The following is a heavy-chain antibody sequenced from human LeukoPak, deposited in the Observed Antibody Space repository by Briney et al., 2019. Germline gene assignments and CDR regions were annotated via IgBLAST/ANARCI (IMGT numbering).Heavy chain of an antibody. CDR1: GFTFSSYA. D-gene: IGHD6-13*01. CDR3: ARDCYPSIAAAGTASDY. J-gene: IGHJ4*02. V-gene: IGHV3-30*04. Sequence: TGGSLRLFCAASGFTFSSYAMHWVRQAPGKGLEWVAVISYDGSNKYYADSVKGRFTISRDNSKNTLYLQMNSLRAEDTAVYYCARDCYPSIAAAGTASDYWGQGTLVTVSS. CDR2: ISYDGSNK.